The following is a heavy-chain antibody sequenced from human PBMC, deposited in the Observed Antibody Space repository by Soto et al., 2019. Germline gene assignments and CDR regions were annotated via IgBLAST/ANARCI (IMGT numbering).Heavy chain of an antibody. J-gene: IGHJ6*02. CDR2: ISGYNGNT. CDR3: ARDPGFGFGYSYAFAMDV. CDR1: GYTFSNYG. Sequence: ASVKVSCKASGYTFSNYGISWVRQVPGQGLEWMGWISGYNGNTHYEEKVQDRIKMTTDTRTSTTYLELRSLRSDDTAVYFCARDPGFGFGYSYAFAMDVWGQGTTVTV. D-gene: IGHD5-18*01. V-gene: IGHV1-18*01.